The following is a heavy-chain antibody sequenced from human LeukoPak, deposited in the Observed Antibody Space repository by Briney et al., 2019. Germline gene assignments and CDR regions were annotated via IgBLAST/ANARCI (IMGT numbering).Heavy chain of an antibody. Sequence: SQTLSLTCAISGDSVSSNTAAWNWIRQSPSRGREWLGRTYYRSKWYNDYALSVKSRITINPDTSKNQFSLQLNSVAPEDTAVYYCARDPDGDYVGSGAFDIWGQGTMVTVSS. CDR3: ARDPDGDYVGSGAFDI. J-gene: IGHJ3*02. V-gene: IGHV6-1*01. CDR1: GDSVSSNTAA. CDR2: TYYRSKWYN. D-gene: IGHD4-17*01.